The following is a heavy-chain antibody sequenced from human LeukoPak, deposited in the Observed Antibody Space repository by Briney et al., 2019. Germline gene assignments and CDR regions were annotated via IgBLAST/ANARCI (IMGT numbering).Heavy chain of an antibody. CDR3: ARGVPRYYKSSGYEDDAFDI. J-gene: IGHJ3*02. V-gene: IGHV3-48*02. Sequence: GGSLRLSCAASGFTFSSYSMNWVRQAPGKGLEWVSYITSSSSTIYYADSVKGRFTISRDNAKNSVYLQMNSLRDEDTAVYYCARGVPRYYKSSGYEDDAFDIWGQGTMVTVSS. CDR2: ITSSSSTI. D-gene: IGHD3-22*01. CDR1: GFTFSSYS.